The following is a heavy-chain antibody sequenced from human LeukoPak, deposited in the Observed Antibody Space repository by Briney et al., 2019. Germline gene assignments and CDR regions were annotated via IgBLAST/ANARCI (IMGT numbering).Heavy chain of an antibody. Sequence: ASVKVSCKASGYTFISYGISWVRQAPGQGLEWMGWISAYNGNTNYAQKLQGRVTMTTDTSTSTAYMELRSLRSDDTAVYYCARENSSSWYLYYYYGMDVWGQGTTVTVSS. CDR1: GYTFISYG. CDR3: ARENSSSWYLYYYYGMDV. D-gene: IGHD6-13*01. V-gene: IGHV1-18*01. J-gene: IGHJ6*02. CDR2: ISAYNGNT.